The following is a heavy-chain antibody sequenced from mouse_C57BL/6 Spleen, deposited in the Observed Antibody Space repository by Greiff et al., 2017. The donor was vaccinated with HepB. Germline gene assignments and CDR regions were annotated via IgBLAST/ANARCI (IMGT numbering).Heavy chain of an antibody. CDR2: ISGGGGNT. D-gene: IGHD2-4*01. CDR1: GFTFSSYT. Sequence: EVKLVESGGGLVKPGGSLKLSCAASGFTFSSYTMSWVRQTPEKRLEWVATISGGGGNTYYPDSVKGRFTISRDNAKNTLYLQMSSLRSEDTALYYCARHRGYDYPFAYWGQGTLVTVSA. J-gene: IGHJ3*01. CDR3: ARHRGYDYPFAY. V-gene: IGHV5-9*01.